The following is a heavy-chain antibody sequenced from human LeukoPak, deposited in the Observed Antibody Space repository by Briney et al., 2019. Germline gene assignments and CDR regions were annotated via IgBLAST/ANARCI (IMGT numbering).Heavy chain of an antibody. CDR1: GYTFTGYY. CDR2: INPNSGGT. V-gene: IGHV1-2*02. D-gene: IGHD6-6*01. Sequence: ASVKVSCKASGYTFTGYYMHWVRQAPGQGLEWMGWINPNSGGTNYAQKFQGRVTMTRDTSISTAYMELSRLRSDDTAVYYCATSRSSYRDDAFDIWGRGTMVTVSS. CDR3: ATSRSSYRDDAFDI. J-gene: IGHJ3*02.